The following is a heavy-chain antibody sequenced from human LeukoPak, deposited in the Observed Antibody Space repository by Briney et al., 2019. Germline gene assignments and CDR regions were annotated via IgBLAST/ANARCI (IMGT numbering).Heavy chain of an antibody. CDR3: ARAGYDSSGYLYYYYYYMDV. CDR1: GYTFTGYY. V-gene: IGHV1-2*02. D-gene: IGHD3-22*01. J-gene: IGHJ6*03. CDR2: INPNSGGT. Sequence: ASVEVSCKASGYTFTGYYMHWVRQAPGQGLEWMGWINPNSGGTNYAQKFQGRVTMTRDTSISTAYMELSRLRSDDTAVYYCARAGYDSSGYLYYYYYYMDVWGKGTTVTVSS.